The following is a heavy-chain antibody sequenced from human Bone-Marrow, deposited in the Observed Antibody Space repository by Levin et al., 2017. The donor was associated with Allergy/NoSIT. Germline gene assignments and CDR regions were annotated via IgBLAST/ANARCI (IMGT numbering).Heavy chain of an antibody. V-gene: IGHV1-8*01. CDR2: MNPNSGDT. Sequence: ASVKVSFPSSLSPFPLSSLPFLLPSPSPGLEWMGWMNPNSGDTGYAQKFQGRVTMTRDAAISTAYMELNSLRSDDTAVYYCARVWGSVDYWGQGTLVTVSS. CDR1: LSPFPLSS. CDR3: ARVWGSVDY. D-gene: IGHD3-16*01. J-gene: IGHJ4*02.